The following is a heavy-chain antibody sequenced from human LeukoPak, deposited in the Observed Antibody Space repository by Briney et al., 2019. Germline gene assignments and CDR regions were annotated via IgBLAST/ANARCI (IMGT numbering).Heavy chain of an antibody. D-gene: IGHD2-2*01. J-gene: IGHJ3*02. Sequence: GASVKVSCKASGYTFTGYYMRWVRQAPGQGLEWMGWINPNSGGTNYAQKFQGRVTMTRDTSISTAYMELSRLRSDDTAVYYCAREDRTSPQGAFDIWGQGTMVTVSS. CDR3: AREDRTSPQGAFDI. CDR2: INPNSGGT. V-gene: IGHV1-2*02. CDR1: GYTFTGYY.